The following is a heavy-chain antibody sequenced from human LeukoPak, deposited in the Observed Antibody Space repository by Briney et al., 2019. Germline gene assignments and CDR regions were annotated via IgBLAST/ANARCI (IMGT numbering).Heavy chain of an antibody. Sequence: GGSLRLSCAASGFTFSSYAMSWVRQAPGKGLEWASAISGSGGSTYYADSVKGRFTISRDNSKNTLYLQMNSLRAEDTAVYYCTKDGGGLLPLVSAEYFQHWGQGTLVTVSS. J-gene: IGHJ1*01. D-gene: IGHD3-22*01. CDR3: TKDGGGLLPLVSAEYFQH. CDR2: ISGSGGST. V-gene: IGHV3-23*01. CDR1: GFTFSSYA.